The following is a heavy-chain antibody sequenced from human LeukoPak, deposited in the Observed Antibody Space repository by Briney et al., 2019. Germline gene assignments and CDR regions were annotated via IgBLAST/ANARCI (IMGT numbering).Heavy chain of an antibody. J-gene: IGHJ6*04. CDR3: ARGGVTSVVDV. D-gene: IGHD4-23*01. CDR2: INAYGDNT. Sequence: ASVKVSCKASAYTFTSYGITWVRQAPGQGLEWMGWINAYGDNTNYAQELQGRVTMTTDTSTSTAYLELRSLRSDDTAVYYCARGGVTSVVDVWGKGTTVTISS. CDR1: AYTFTSYG. V-gene: IGHV1-18*01.